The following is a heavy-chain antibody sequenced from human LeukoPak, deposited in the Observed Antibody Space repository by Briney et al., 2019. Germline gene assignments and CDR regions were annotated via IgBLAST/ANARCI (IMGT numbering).Heavy chain of an antibody. V-gene: IGHV1-46*01. D-gene: IGHD4-23*01. CDR3: ARGRSYYGCNFYFDY. CDR2: INPSGGST. J-gene: IGHJ4*02. Sequence: ASVKVSCKTSGYTFTRYYMHWLRQAPGQGLEWMGIINPSGGSTSYAQKFQGRVTMTRYTSTSTVYMELSSLRSEDTAVYYCARGRSYYGCNFYFDYWGQGTLVTVSS. CDR1: GYTFTRYY.